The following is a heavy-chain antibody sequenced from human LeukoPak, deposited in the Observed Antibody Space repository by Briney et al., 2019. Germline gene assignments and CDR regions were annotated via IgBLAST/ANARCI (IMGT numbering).Heavy chain of an antibody. D-gene: IGHD5-18*01. CDR2: LSGDKKYI. Sequence: GGSLRLSCAASGFTFSTYSLNWVRQAPGKGLEWLSSLSGDKKYIYYADSVKGRFTISRDNAKNSLYLQMNSLSAEDTAVYYCARKTAMVTGYVDYWGQGTLVTVSS. CDR1: GFTFSTYS. V-gene: IGHV3-21*01. J-gene: IGHJ4*02. CDR3: ARKTAMVTGYVDY.